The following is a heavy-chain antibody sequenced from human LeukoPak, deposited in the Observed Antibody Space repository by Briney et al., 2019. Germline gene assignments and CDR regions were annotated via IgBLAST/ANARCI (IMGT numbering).Heavy chain of an antibody. CDR1: GFTFSNYA. J-gene: IGHJ4*02. Sequence: PGGSLRLSCAASGFTFSNYAMHWVRQAPGKGLEYVSAISSDGDSTYYADSVKGRFTISRDNSKNTLYLQMNSLRAEDTAVYYCARDRRAVAVAGYFDYWGQGTLVTVSS. CDR3: ARDRRAVAVAGYFDY. CDR2: ISSDGDST. D-gene: IGHD6-19*01. V-gene: IGHV3-64*02.